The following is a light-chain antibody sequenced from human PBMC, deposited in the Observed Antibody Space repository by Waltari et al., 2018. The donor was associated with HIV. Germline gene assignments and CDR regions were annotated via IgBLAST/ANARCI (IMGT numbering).Light chain of an antibody. CDR3: GTWDNSLSAGV. V-gene: IGLV1-51*02. J-gene: IGLJ2*01. CDR2: ENH. CDR1: TSNIGENF. Sequence: QSVLTQPPSVSAAPGQKVTISCSGSTSNIGENFVSWYQQLPGTAPRLLTYENHHRPSGPPARFSGPKSGTSATLGITGLQAGDEAVYFCGTWDNSLSAGVFGGGTRLTVL.